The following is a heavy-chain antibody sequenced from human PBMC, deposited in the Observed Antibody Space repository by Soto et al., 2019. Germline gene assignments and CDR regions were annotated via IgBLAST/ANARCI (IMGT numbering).Heavy chain of an antibody. CDR2: IYYSGST. Sequence: PSETLSLTCTVSGGSISSGGYYWSWIRQHPGKGLEWIGYIYYSGSTYYNPSLKSRVTISVDTSKNQFSLKLSSVTAADTAVYYCARGRGGYCSSTSCRKLNWFDPWGQGTLVTVSS. D-gene: IGHD2-2*01. J-gene: IGHJ5*02. CDR3: ARGRGGYCSSTSCRKLNWFDP. CDR1: GGSISSGGYY. V-gene: IGHV4-31*03.